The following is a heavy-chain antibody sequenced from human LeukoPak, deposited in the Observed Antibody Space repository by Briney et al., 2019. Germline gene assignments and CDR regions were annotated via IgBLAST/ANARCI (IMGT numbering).Heavy chain of an antibody. V-gene: IGHV4-59*01. J-gene: IGHJ4*02. D-gene: IGHD3-22*01. Sequence: SETLSLTCTVSGGSISSYYWSWIRQPPGKGLEWIGYIYYSGSTDYNPSLKSQVTISVDTSKNQFSLKLSSVTAADTAVYYCARSTYYYDSSGLGNFDYWGQGTLVTVSS. CDR2: IYYSGST. CDR1: GGSISSYY. CDR3: ARSTYYYDSSGLGNFDY.